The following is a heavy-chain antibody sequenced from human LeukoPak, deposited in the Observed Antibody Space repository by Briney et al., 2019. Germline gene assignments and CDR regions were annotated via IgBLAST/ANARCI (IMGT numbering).Heavy chain of an antibody. CDR1: GGPISSGNNY. V-gene: IGHV4-61*01. CDR3: ARETSQKGAHYMDV. D-gene: IGHD3-16*01. J-gene: IGHJ6*03. Sequence: SETLSLTCTVSGGPISSGNNYWSWIRQPPGKGLEWIGYIYYSGSTNYNPSLKSRVTISVDTSKNQFSLKLTSVTAADTAVYYCARETSQKGAHYMDVWGKGTTVTISS. CDR2: IYYSGST.